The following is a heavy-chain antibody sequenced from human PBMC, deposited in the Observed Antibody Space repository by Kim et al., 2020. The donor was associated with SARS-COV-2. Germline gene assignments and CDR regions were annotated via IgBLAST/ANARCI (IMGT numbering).Heavy chain of an antibody. V-gene: IGHV3-33*03. J-gene: IGHJ4*02. CDR2: ISNDGTFT. CDR1: GFIFRNFG. CDR3: ARPSRSHFDF. Sequence: GGSLRLSCAASGFIFRNFGIHWVRQAQGKGLGWVAFISNDGTFTTYSDSVKGRFTISRDYGENTLYLQMDSLFAGDTALYYCARPSRSHFDFWGQGTLVT.